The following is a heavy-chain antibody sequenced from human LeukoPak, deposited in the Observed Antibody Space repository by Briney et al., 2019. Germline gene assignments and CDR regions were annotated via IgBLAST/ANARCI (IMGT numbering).Heavy chain of an antibody. CDR2: TSGDGGAT. Sequence: PGGSLRLSCAASGFTFSSYAMSWVRQSTGKGLEWVSSTSGDGGATYYSNSVKGRFTISRDNSKNTLYLQMNSLRAEDTAVYYCAKDGSEAGFYYYYYYMDVWGKGTTVTVSS. CDR3: AKDGSEAGFYYYYYYMDV. D-gene: IGHD6-19*01. V-gene: IGHV3-23*01. J-gene: IGHJ6*03. CDR1: GFTFSSYA.